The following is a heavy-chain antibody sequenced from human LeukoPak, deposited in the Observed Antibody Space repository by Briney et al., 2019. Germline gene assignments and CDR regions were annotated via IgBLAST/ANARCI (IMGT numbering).Heavy chain of an antibody. CDR2: ISGSGGST. J-gene: IGHJ6*02. CDR1: GFTFNTYA. D-gene: IGHD3-10*01. CDR3: AKGRGSGSSPWDV. V-gene: IGHV3-23*01. Sequence: PGGSLRLSCAASGFTFNTYAMSWVRQAPGKGLEWVSVISGSGGSTNYVDSVKGRFTISRDNSKNTLYLQMNSLRAEDTAIYYCAKGRGSGSSPWDVWGQGTTVTVYS.